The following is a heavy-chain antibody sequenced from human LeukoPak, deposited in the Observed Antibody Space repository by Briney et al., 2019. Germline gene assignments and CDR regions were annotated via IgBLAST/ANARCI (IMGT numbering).Heavy chain of an antibody. V-gene: IGHV3-23*01. CDR2: FSISCSKT. CDR1: EFYFSSHA. J-gene: IGHJ4*02. D-gene: IGHD6-19*01. CDR3: AKDLGIGRSWWLVPVLVFDY. Sequence: PGGSLRLSCAASEFYFSSHAMTWVRQASVKGLEWVSAFSISCSKTYYADSVKGRFTISRDNSKNTLYLQMNSLRAEDTAVYYCAKDLGIGRSWWLVPVLVFDYWGQGTLVTVSS.